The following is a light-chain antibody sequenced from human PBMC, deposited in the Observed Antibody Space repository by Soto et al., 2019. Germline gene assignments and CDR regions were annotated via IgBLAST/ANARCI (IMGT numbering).Light chain of an antibody. J-gene: IGKJ1*01. V-gene: IGKV3-20*01. Sequence: TVLTQSPGTLSLSPGERATLSCRASQSVSSSYLAWYQQKPGQAPRLLIYGAYSRATGIPDRFSGSGSGTDFTLTISRLEPEDFAVYYCQQYGSSPPWTFGQGTKVDIK. CDR1: QSVSSSY. CDR2: GAY. CDR3: QQYGSSPPWT.